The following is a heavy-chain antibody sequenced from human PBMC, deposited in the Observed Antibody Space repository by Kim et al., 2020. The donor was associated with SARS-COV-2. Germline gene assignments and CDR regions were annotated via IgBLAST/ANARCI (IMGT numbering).Heavy chain of an antibody. CDR3: ARVNGYGDYLVDY. J-gene: IGHJ4*02. CDR1: GGSISSYY. D-gene: IGHD4-17*01. V-gene: IGHV4-59*13. Sequence: SETLSLTCTVSGGSISSYYWSWIRQPPGKGLEWIGYIYYSGSTNYNPSLKSRVTISVDTSKNQFSLKLSSVTAADTAVYYCARVNGYGDYLVDYWGQGTLVTVSS. CDR2: IYYSGST.